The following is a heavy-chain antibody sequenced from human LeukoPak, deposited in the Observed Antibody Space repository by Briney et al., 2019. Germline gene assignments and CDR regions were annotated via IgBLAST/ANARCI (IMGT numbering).Heavy chain of an antibody. J-gene: IGHJ6*02. V-gene: IGHV3-21*01. CDR2: ISSSSSYI. CDR3: ARLLNTAMAYPDNYYYGMDV. Sequence: GGSLRLSCAASGFTFSSYSMNWVRQAPGKGLEWVSSISSSSSYIYYADSVKGRFTISRDNAKNSLYLQMNSLRAEDTAVYYCARLLNTAMAYPDNYYYGMDVWGQGTTVTVSS. D-gene: IGHD5-18*01. CDR1: GFTFSSYS.